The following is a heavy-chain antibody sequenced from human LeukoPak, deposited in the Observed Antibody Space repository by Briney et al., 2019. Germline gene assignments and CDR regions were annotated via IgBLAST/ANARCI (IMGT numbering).Heavy chain of an antibody. CDR2: IKQDGSEK. D-gene: IGHD4-17*01. J-gene: IGHJ5*02. CDR3: ARELVDTVTTGWYLDL. Sequence: GGSLRLSCTASGFTFSSYWMTWVRQTPGKGLEWVSNIKQDGSEKYYVDSVKGRFTISRDNAKNSLYLQMNSLRAEGTAVYYCARELVDTVTTGWYLDLWGQGTLVTVSS. V-gene: IGHV3-7*01. CDR1: GFTFSSYW.